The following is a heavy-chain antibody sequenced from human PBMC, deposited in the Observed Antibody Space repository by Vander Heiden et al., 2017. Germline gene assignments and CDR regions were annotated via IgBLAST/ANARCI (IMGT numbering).Heavy chain of an antibody. CDR3: ARDSGRSIYYDSSGYFVY. D-gene: IGHD3-22*01. V-gene: IGHV3-30-3*01. Sequence: QVQLVESGGGVVQPGRSLRLSCAAPGFTFSTYPIHWVRPAPGKGLEWVAVISYDGSNKYYADSVKGRFTISRDNSKNTLYLQRNSLRAEDTAVYYCARDSGRSIYYDSSGYFVYWGQGTLVTVSS. CDR1: GFTFSTYP. J-gene: IGHJ4*02. CDR2: ISYDGSNK.